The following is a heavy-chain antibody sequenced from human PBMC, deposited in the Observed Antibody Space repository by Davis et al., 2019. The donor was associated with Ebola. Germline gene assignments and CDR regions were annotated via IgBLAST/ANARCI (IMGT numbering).Heavy chain of an antibody. J-gene: IGHJ3*02. D-gene: IGHD5-12*01. CDR1: GYTFTDYF. CDR2: IQPNTGRT. V-gene: IGHV1-46*03. CDR3: TTPGGQDSGYDVFDI. Sequence: AASVKVSCKASGYTFTDYFLQWVRQAPGQGLEWMGTIQPNTGRTNYAEKFLGRVTMTGDTSTTTVYMDLSSLRSEDTALYYCTTPGGQDSGYDVFDIWGQGTMVTVSS.